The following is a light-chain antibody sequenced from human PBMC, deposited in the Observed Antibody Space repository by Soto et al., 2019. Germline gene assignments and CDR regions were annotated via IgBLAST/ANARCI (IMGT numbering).Light chain of an antibody. J-gene: IGLJ1*01. CDR3: SSYALSLYV. CDR2: EDT. Sequence: QSALTQPPSASGSPGQSVTISCTGTSSDVGGDNYVSWYQQQPGKAPKLMIYEDTKRPSGVPDRFSGSKSGNTASLTVSGLQAEDDADYYSSSYALSLYVFGTGTKVTVL. CDR1: SSDVGGDNY. V-gene: IGLV2-8*01.